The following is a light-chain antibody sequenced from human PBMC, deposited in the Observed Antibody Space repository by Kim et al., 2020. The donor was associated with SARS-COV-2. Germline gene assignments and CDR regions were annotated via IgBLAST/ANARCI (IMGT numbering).Light chain of an antibody. V-gene: IGKV1-5*03. CDR1: QNIATW. CDR2: KAS. J-gene: IGKJ2*01. CDR3: QHYNSYPYT. Sequence: DIQMTQSPSTLAASVGDRVTITCRASQNIATWLAWYQHKPGKAPKLLVYKASTLESGVPSRFSGSGSETEFILTISRLQPDDFATYYCQHYNSYPYTFGQGTKLEI.